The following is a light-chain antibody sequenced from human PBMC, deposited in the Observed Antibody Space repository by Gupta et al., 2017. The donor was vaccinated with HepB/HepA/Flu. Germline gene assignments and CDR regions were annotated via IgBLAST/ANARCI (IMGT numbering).Light chain of an antibody. CDR3: GAEDDSRNAWV. CDR2: GNN. CDR1: RSNIGTNT. Sequence: QSMLLQPPSVSSTPGQRVTLSCSGTRSNIGTNTVNWYHQVPGSAPKLLIYGNNKRPSGVPERFSGSKYGTSGALAISGLQAEDEAEYYCGAEDDSRNAWVFGGGTKGTVL. V-gene: IGLV1-44*01. J-gene: IGLJ3*02.